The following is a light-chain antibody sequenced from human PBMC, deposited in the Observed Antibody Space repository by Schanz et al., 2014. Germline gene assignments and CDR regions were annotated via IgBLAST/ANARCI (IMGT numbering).Light chain of an antibody. Sequence: QSALTQPRSVSGSPGQSVTISCTGTSSDVGGYSYVSWYQQHPGKAPKLMIYEGSKRPSGVSNRFSGSRSGSTASLTISGLEAEDEAEYYCCSYADSSTWVFGGGTKLTVL. CDR1: SSDVGGYSY. J-gene: IGLJ3*02. CDR3: CSYADSSTWV. CDR2: EGS. V-gene: IGLV2-23*01.